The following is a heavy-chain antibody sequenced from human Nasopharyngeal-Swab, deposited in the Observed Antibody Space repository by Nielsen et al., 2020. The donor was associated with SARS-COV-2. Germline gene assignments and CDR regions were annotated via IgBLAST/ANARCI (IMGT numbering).Heavy chain of an antibody. CDR1: GGSLSGYY. CDR2: INHSGST. V-gene: IGHV4-34*01. J-gene: IGHJ6*04. Sequence: SETLSLTCAVYGGSLSGYYWSWIRQPPGKGLEWIGEINHSGSTNYNPSLKSRVTISVDTSKNQFSLKLSSVTAADTAVYYCARVRPYTIFGVVLQMDVWGKGTTVTVSS. D-gene: IGHD3-3*01. CDR3: ARVRPYTIFGVVLQMDV.